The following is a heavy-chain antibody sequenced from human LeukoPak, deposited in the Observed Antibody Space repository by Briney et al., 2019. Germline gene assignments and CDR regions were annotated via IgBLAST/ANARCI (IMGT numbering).Heavy chain of an antibody. CDR1: GFTFGDYA. V-gene: IGHV3-49*03. D-gene: IGHD6-19*01. J-gene: IGHJ6*03. CDR2: IRSKAYGGTT. Sequence: GGSLRLSCTTSGFTFGDYAMSWFRQAPGKGLEWVGFIRSKAYGGTTEYAASVKGRFTISRDDSKSIAYLQMNSLKTEDTAVYYCTRDVVAGLYYYYYYYMDVWGKGTTVTVSS. CDR3: TRDVVAGLYYYYYYYMDV.